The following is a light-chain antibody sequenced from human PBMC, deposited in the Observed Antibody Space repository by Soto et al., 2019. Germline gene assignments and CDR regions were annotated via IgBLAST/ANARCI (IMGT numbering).Light chain of an antibody. Sequence: SYELTQPPSVSVAPGQTARITCGGNNIGSKSVQWYQQQPGQAPVLVVYDDSDRPSGIPERFSGSNSGNTATLTISRVEGGDEADYYCQVWDSSSDHPYVFGTGTNVTVL. V-gene: IGLV3-21*02. CDR1: NIGSKS. CDR2: DDS. CDR3: QVWDSSSDHPYV. J-gene: IGLJ1*01.